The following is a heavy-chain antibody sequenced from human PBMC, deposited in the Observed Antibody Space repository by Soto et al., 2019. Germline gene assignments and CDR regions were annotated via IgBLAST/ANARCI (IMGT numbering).Heavy chain of an antibody. CDR2: IYWDDTK. D-gene: IGHD1-26*01. CDR3: AHAYGGRSLY. V-gene: IGHV2-5*02. Sequence: QITLKESGPTLVKPTQTLTLTCTFSGFSLGTDRVGVGWIRQPPGKALEWLAVIYWDDTKTYRPSLKGRLTLTKDTSKNQVALTMSSMDPVDTATYYCAHAYGGRSLYWGQGTLVTVSS. CDR1: GFSLGTDRVG. J-gene: IGHJ4*02.